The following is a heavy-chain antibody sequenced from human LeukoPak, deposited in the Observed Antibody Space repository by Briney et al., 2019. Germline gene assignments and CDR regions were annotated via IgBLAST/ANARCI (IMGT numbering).Heavy chain of an antibody. D-gene: IGHD3-10*01. V-gene: IGHV4-39*07. CDR2: IYYSGST. J-gene: IGHJ4*02. CDR1: GGSISSSSYY. Sequence: PSETLSLTCTVSGGSISSSSYYWGWIRQPPGKGLEWIGSIYYSGSTYYNPSLKSRVTISVDTSKNQFSLKLSSVTAADTAVYYCARERGSGSYLRWYYFDYWGQGTLVTVSS. CDR3: ARERGSGSYLRWYYFDY.